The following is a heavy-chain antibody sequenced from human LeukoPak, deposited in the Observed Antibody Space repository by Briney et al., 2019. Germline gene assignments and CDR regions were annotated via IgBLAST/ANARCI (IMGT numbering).Heavy chain of an antibody. CDR2: IIPTFGTA. V-gene: IGHV1-69*06. CDR3: ARGKNWNDLTFDY. CDR1: GGTFSSYA. J-gene: IGHJ4*02. Sequence: SVKVSCKASGGTFSSYAISWVRQAPGQGLEWMGGIIPTFGTANYAQKFQGRVTITADKSTSTAYMELSSLRSEDTAVYYCARGKNWNDLTFDYWGQGTLATVSS. D-gene: IGHD1-1*01.